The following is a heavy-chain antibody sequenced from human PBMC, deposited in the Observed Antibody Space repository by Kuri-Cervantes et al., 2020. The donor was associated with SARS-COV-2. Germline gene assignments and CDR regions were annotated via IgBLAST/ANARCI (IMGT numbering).Heavy chain of an antibody. CDR1: GFTFSDYY. CDR3: VKDYYGAKT. Sequence: GGSLRLSCAASGFTFSDYYLSWIRQAPGKGLEWISYISSSGSTIYYADSVKGRFTISRDNSKNTLYLQLSSLRTEDTAVYYCVKDYYGAKTWGQGTLVTVSS. CDR2: ISSSGSTI. V-gene: IGHV3-11*04. D-gene: IGHD4/OR15-4a*01. J-gene: IGHJ4*02.